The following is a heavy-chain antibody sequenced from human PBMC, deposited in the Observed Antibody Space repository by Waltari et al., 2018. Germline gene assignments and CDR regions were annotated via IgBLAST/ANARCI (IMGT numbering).Heavy chain of an antibody. J-gene: IGHJ4*02. V-gene: IGHV4-4*07. D-gene: IGHD3-3*01. CDR1: GGSISSYY. CDR3: ARESFYDFWSGYYGAVDY. CDR2: IYTSGST. Sequence: QVQLQESGPGLVKPSETLSLTCNASGGSISSYYWSWIRQPPGKGLEWIGRIYTSGSTNYNPSLKSRVTMSVDTSKNQFSLKLSSVTAADTAVYYCARESFYDFWSGYYGAVDYWGQGTLVTVSS.